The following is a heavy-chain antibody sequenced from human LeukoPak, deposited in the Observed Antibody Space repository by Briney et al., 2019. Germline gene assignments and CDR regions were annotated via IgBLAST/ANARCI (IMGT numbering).Heavy chain of an antibody. V-gene: IGHV1-69*05. CDR3: ARVDRYHYYLDV. Sequence: SVKVSCKASGGTFISYSITWVRQAPGQGLEWMGGIMPLFNTANYAQQFQGRVTITTDESTSTAYMELSSLRFEDTAMYYCARVDRYHYYLDVWGKGTTVTVSS. CDR2: IMPLFNTA. J-gene: IGHJ6*03. CDR1: GGTFISYS.